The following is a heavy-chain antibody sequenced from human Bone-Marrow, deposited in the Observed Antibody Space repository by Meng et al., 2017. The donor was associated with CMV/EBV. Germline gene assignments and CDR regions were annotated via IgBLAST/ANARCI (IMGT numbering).Heavy chain of an antibody. Sequence: SETLSLTCTVHGGSFSSYYWSWIRQPPGKGLEWIGYIYYSGSTNYNPSLKSRVTISVDTSKNQFSLKLNSVTAADTAIYYCARVRYCSSTSCYTDLDWYFDLWGHGPRVNVSS. V-gene: IGHV4-59*01. J-gene: IGHJ2*01. CDR2: IYYSGST. D-gene: IGHD2-2*02. CDR3: ARVRYCSSTSCYTDLDWYFDL. CDR1: GGSFSSYY.